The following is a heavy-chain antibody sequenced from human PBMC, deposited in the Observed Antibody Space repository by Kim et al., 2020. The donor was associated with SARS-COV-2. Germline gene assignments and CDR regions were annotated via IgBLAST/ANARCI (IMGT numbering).Heavy chain of an antibody. CDR3: TYDLGDYCSGDCYSRA. CDR2: IKSDTNGGTT. Sequence: GGSLRLSCAASGFIFNNAWMNWVRQAPGKGLEWVGRIKSDTNGGTTGYAAPVKGRFTISRDDSENTLYLQMNSVKTEDTAVYYSTYDLGDYCSGDCYSRAWGQGTTVSVSS. D-gene: IGHD2-21*02. J-gene: IGHJ6*02. CDR1: GFIFNNAW. V-gene: IGHV3-15*01.